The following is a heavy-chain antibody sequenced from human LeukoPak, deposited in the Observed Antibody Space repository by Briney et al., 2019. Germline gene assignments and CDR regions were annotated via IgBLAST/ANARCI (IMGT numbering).Heavy chain of an antibody. CDR3: VKDYDFWSGYYSPTRGYFDY. CDR2: IRYDGSNK. V-gene: IGHV3-30*02. Sequence: GGSLRPSCAASGFTFSSYSMHWVRQAPGKGLEWVSFIRYDGSNKYYADSVKGRFTISRDNSKNTLYLQMNSLRAEDTAVYYCVKDYDFWSGYYSPTRGYFDYWGQGTLVTVSS. D-gene: IGHD3-3*01. J-gene: IGHJ4*02. CDR1: GFTFSSYS.